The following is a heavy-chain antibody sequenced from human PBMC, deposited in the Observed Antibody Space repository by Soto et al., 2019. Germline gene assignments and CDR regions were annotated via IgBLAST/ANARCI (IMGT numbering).Heavy chain of an antibody. CDR1: GFSLSTSGVG. D-gene: IGHD6-13*01. Sequence: QITLKESGPTLVKPTQTLTLTCTFSGFSLSTSGVGVGWIRQPPGKALEWLALIYWDDDKRYSPSLKSRLTIPQDTSKNQVVLTMTNMDPVDTATYYCAHSSWYPPDFDYWGQGTLVTVSS. CDR3: AHSSWYPPDFDY. V-gene: IGHV2-5*02. CDR2: IYWDDDK. J-gene: IGHJ4*02.